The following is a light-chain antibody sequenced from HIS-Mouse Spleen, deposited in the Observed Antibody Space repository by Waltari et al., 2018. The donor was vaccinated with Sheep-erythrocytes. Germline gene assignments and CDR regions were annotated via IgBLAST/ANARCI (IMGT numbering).Light chain of an antibody. J-gene: IGKJ3*01. V-gene: IGKV1-39*01. CDR3: QQRSNWPLIFP. Sequence: DIQMTQSPSSLSASVGYRVTITCRASQSISSYLNWYQQKPGKAPKPLIYAVSSLQSGVPSRFSGTGSGTDFTLTISSLPPEDFAVYYCQQRSNWPLIFPFGPGTKVDIK. CDR1: QSISSY. CDR2: AVS.